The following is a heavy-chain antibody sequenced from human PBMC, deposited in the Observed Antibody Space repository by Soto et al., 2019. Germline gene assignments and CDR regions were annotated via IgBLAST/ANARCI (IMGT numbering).Heavy chain of an antibody. CDR2: ISAYNGNT. CDR3: ETSSGSAYRFDP. V-gene: IGHV1-18*01. Sequence: QVQLVQSGAEVKKPGASVKVSCKASGYTFTSYGISWVRQAPGQGLDWMGWISAYNGNTNYAQKLQGRVTMTTDTSTSTAYNELRSLGSDDTAVYCWETSSGSAYRFDPWGQGTLVTVSS. D-gene: IGHD2-21*01. CDR1: GYTFTSYG. J-gene: IGHJ5*02.